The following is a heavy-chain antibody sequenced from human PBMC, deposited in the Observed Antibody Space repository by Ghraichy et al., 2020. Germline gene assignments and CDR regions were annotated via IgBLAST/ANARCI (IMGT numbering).Heavy chain of an antibody. CDR2: ISGSGGST. CDR3: AKANTYYYDSSGYYSAYYFDY. V-gene: IGHV3-23*01. Sequence: GGSLRLSCAASGFTFSSYAMSWVRQAPGKGLEWVSAISGSGGSTYYADSVKGRFTISRDNSKNTLYLQMNSLRAEDTAVYYGAKANTYYYDSSGYYSAYYFDYWGQGTLVTVSS. D-gene: IGHD3-22*01. J-gene: IGHJ4*02. CDR1: GFTFSSYA.